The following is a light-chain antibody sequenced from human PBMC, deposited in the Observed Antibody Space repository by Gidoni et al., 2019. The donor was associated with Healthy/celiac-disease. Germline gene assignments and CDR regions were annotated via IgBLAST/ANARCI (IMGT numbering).Light chain of an antibody. CDR3: MQALQTRGFT. Sequence: DIVMTHSPLSLPVTPGEPAPISCRSSQSLLHSNGYNYLDWYLQKPGQSPQLLIYLGSNRASGVPDRFSGSGSGTDFTLKISRVEAEDVGVYYCMQALQTRGFTFGPGTKVDIK. CDR1: QSLLHSNGYNY. CDR2: LGS. J-gene: IGKJ3*01. V-gene: IGKV2-28*01.